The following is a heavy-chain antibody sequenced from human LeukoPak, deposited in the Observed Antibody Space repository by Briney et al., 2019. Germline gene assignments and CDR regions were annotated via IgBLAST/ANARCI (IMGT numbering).Heavy chain of an antibody. Sequence: PGGSLRLSCAASGFTFSSYSMNWVRQAPGKGLEWVSSISSSSDYIYYADSVKGRFAISRDSAKNSLYLQLNSLRAEDTAVYYCARGRYYGMDVWGQGTTVTVSS. J-gene: IGHJ6*02. CDR3: ARGRYYGMDV. V-gene: IGHV3-21*01. CDR2: ISSSSDYI. CDR1: GFTFSSYS.